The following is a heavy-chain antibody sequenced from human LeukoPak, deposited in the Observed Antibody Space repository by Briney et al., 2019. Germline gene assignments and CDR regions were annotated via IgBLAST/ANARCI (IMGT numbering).Heavy chain of an antibody. J-gene: IGHJ5*02. D-gene: IGHD3-22*01. CDR1: GYTFTGYY. Sequence: ASVKVSCKASGYTFTGYYMHWVRQAPGQGLEWMGWINPNSGGTNYAQKFQGRVTMTRDTSISTAYMELSGLRSDDTAVYYCAYYYDSSGYYYNWFDPWGQGTLVTVSS. V-gene: IGHV1-2*02. CDR3: AYYYDSSGYYYNWFDP. CDR2: INPNSGGT.